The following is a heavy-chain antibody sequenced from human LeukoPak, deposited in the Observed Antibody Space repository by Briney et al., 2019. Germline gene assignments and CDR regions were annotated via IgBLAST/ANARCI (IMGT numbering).Heavy chain of an antibody. CDR2: IFHSATT. J-gene: IGHJ4*02. CDR3: ARAPYYDSSGYHSAYFEY. Sequence: PSGTLSLTCAVSGGSINSSNWWSWVRQPPGKELEWIGEIFHSATTNYNPSLKSRVTISVDKSKNHFSLKLSSVTAADTAVYYCARAPYYDSSGYHSAYFEYWGQGTLVTVSS. CDR1: GGSINSSNW. V-gene: IGHV4-4*02. D-gene: IGHD3-22*01.